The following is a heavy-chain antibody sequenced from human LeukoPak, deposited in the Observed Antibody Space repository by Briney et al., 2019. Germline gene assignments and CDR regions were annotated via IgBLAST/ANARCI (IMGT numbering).Heavy chain of an antibody. J-gene: IGHJ6*03. CDR1: GFTFSSYA. CDR3: ARDGGYCSSTTCPRAMDV. Sequence: GGSLRHSCAASGFTFSSYAMNWVRQAPGKGLEWVSGISGSGGGTYYADSVKGRFTVSRDNSKNTLYLQMNSLRAEDTAVYYCARDGGYCSSTTCPRAMDVWGKGTTVTVSS. D-gene: IGHD2-2*01. CDR2: ISGSGGGT. V-gene: IGHV3-23*01.